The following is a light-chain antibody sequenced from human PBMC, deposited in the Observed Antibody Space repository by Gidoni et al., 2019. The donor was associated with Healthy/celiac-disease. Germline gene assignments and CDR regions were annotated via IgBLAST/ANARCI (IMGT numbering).Light chain of an antibody. V-gene: IGKV1-39*01. J-gene: IGKJ1*01. CDR1: QSISSY. CDR2: AAS. CDR3: QQSYSTPWT. Sequence: DIQLTQYPSSLSASVGARVTITCRARQSISSYLKWYQQKPGKAPKLLIYAASSLQSGVPSRFSGSGSGTDFTLTISSLQPEDFATYYCQQSYSTPWTFGQGTKVEIK.